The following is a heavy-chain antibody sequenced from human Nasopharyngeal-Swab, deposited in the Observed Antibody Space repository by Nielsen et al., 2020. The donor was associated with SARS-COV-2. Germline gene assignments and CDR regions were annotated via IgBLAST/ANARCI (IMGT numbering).Heavy chain of an antibody. CDR3: AGWITMIRGATFDI. J-gene: IGHJ3*02. D-gene: IGHD3-10*01. V-gene: IGHV1-69*13. CDR1: AGTFSSYA. CDR2: IIPIFGTA. Sequence: SVKVSCKASAGTFSSYAVSWVRQAPGQGLEWMGGIIPIFGTANYAQKFQDRVTITADESTSTAFMELSSLRSEDTAVYYCAGWITMIRGATFDIWGQGTMVTVSS.